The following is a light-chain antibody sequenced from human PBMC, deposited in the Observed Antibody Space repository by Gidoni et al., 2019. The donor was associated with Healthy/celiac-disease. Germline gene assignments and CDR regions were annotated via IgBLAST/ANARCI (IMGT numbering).Light chain of an antibody. J-gene: IGKJ1*01. CDR3: QKYNSAPRT. CDR2: AAS. Sequence: DIQMTQSPSALSAAVGDRVTITCRASQGISNYLAWYQQKPGTVPKLLIYAASTLQSGVPSRFSGSGSGTDFTLTISSLQPEDVATYYCQKYNSAPRTFGQGTKVEIK. V-gene: IGKV1-27*01. CDR1: QGISNY.